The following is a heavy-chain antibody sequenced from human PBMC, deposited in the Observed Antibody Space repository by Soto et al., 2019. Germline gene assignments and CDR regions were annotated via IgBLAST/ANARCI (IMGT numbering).Heavy chain of an antibody. Sequence: QVQLVQSGAEVREPGASVKVSCKASGYSFTSLDINWVRQTAGQGLEWMGWMQPSTGRTGYAQTFQGRVTMTRDTSINTAYMELTTLTSDDTAFYYCARGVSAGVDYWGQGNLVTVSS. D-gene: IGHD1-26*01. CDR1: GYSFTSLD. J-gene: IGHJ4*02. V-gene: IGHV1-8*01. CDR2: MQPSTGRT. CDR3: ARGVSAGVDY.